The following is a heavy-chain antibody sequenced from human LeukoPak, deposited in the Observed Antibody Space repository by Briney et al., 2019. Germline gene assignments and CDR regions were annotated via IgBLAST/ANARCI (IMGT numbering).Heavy chain of an antibody. Sequence: SETLSLTCTVSGGSISSYYWSWIRQPPGKGLEWIGYIYYSGSTNYNPSLKSRVTISVDTSRNQFSLKLSSVTAANTAVYYCARGGTVRNGMDVWGQGTTVTVSS. CDR3: ARGGTVRNGMDV. CDR1: GGSISSYY. V-gene: IGHV4-59*01. J-gene: IGHJ6*02. CDR2: IYYSGST. D-gene: IGHD1-26*01.